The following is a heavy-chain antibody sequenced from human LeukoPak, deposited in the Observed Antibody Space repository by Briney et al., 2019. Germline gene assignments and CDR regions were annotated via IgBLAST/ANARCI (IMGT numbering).Heavy chain of an antibody. CDR2: ISSSSSTI. J-gene: IGHJ4*02. D-gene: IGHD3-22*01. CDR1: GFTFSSYS. V-gene: IGHV3-48*01. Sequence: GGSLRLSCAASGFTFSSYSMNWVRQAPGKGLEWVSYISSSSSTIYYADSVKGRFTISRDSAKNSLYLQMNSLRAEDTAVYYCARDPVLTYYYDSSGYYDYWGQGTLVTVSS. CDR3: ARDPVLTYYYDSSGYYDY.